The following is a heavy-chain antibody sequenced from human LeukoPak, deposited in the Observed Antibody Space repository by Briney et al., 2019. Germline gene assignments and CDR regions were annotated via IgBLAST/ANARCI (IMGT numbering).Heavy chain of an antibody. D-gene: IGHD2-2*01. CDR3: ASCWGTSCHAYYMDV. CDR1: GYTFTRYA. V-gene: IGHV7-4-1*02. CDR2: INTNTGNP. Sequence: GASVKVSCKASGYTFTRYAMNWVRQAPGQGLEWMGWINTNTGNPTYAQGFTGRFVFSLDTSVSTAYLQISSLKAEDTAVYYCASCWGTSCHAYYMDVWGKGTTVTVSS. J-gene: IGHJ6*03.